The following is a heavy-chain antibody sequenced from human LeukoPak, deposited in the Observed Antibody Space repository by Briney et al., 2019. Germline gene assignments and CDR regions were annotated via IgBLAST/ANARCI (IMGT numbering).Heavy chain of an antibody. V-gene: IGHV1-2*02. CDR2: INGNSGGT. Sequence: ASVKVSCKASGYTFTGYYMHWVRQAPGQGLESVGYINGNSGGTTYAQKFQGRVTITRDTSISTAYMELSSLRSDDTAVYYCAREIEDYYGSGSYDAFDIWGQGTMVIVSS. D-gene: IGHD3-10*01. CDR3: AREIEDYYGSGSYDAFDI. CDR1: GYTFTGYY. J-gene: IGHJ3*02.